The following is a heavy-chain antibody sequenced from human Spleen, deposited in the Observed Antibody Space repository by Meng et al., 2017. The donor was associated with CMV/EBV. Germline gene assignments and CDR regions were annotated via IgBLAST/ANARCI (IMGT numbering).Heavy chain of an antibody. V-gene: IGHV3-11*01. J-gene: IGHJ5*02. Sequence: FDFHAYYMSWIRQAPGKGLEWVSYIGVSGSNIFYVESVKGRFTISRDNTKNSLYLQMNSLTAEDTAIYYCAGLSEVVGRNPSRFLKSWGQGTLVTVSS. CDR2: IGVSGSNI. CDR3: AGLSEVVGRNPSRFLKS. D-gene: IGHD1-14*01. CDR1: FDFHAYY.